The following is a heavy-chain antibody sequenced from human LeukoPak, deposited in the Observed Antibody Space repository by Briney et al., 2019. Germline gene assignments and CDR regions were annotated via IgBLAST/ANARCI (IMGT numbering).Heavy chain of an antibody. D-gene: IGHD6-19*01. CDR3: AREVRKQWLPTRFDY. Sequence: PSETLSLTCTVSGGSISSSSYYWGWIRQPPGKGLEWIGSIYYSGSTYYNPSLKSRVTISVDTSKNQFSLKLSSVTAADTAVYYCAREVRKQWLPTRFDYWGQGTLVTVSS. CDR1: GGSISSSSYY. V-gene: IGHV4-39*07. J-gene: IGHJ4*02. CDR2: IYYSGST.